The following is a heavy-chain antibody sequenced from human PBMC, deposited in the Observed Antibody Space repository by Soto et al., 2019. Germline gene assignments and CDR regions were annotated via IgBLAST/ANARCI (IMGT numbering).Heavy chain of an antibody. CDR1: GASFGSLC. D-gene: IGHD3-10*01. CDR3: ARDFVTMVRGYYYYYGMDV. Sequence: SGTLALTCPRSGASFGSLCYTWLRPPPEKRLDWGGYVYSSGSTKYNPSLNSRVTISVDTSKNQFSLKLSSVTAADTAVYYCARDFVTMVRGYYYYYGMDVWGQGTTVTVSS. CDR2: VYSSGST. V-gene: IGHV4-59*11. J-gene: IGHJ6*02.